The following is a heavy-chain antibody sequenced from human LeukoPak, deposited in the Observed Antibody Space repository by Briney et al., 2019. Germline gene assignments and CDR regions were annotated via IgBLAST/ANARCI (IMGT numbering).Heavy chain of an antibody. J-gene: IGHJ3*02. D-gene: IGHD1-26*01. V-gene: IGHV3-74*01. CDR1: GFTFSKYW. CDR2: ISPDDMST. CDR3: LTIVETTIDAFDI. Sequence: GGSLRLSCAASGFTFSKYWLHWVRQAPGKGLVWVSCISPDDMSTSYADSVKGRFTISRDNAKKTLFLQMNSLRGEDTAVYYCLTIVETTIDAFDIWGQGTMVTVSS.